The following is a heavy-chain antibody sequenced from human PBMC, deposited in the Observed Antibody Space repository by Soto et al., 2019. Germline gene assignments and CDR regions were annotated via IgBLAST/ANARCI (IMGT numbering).Heavy chain of an antibody. Sequence: PGGSLRLSCAASGFIFSSYAMSWVRQAPGKGLEWVSSISGSGGTTYYADSVKGRFTISRDNSRNTRYLQRNSLRAEDTAVYYCAKARGFGEFAFRGGFDPWGQGTVVTSPQ. J-gene: IGHJ5*02. CDR3: AKARGFGEFAFRGGFDP. V-gene: IGHV3-23*01. CDR2: ISGSGGTT. CDR1: GFIFSSYA. D-gene: IGHD3-10*01.